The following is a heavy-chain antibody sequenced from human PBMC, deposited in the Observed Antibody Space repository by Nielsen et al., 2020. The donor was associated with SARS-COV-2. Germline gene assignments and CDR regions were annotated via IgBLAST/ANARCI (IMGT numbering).Heavy chain of an antibody. CDR1: GYTFVNYG. J-gene: IGHJ3*01. V-gene: IGHV1-18*01. Sequence: ASVKVSCKASGYTFVNYGISWVRQAPGQGLEWMEWISSYNANTQTAEKFQGRVTMTTDTSTSTAYMELRSLRSDDTAVYYCARWGVPAVRGAFDLWGQGTMVTVSS. CDR3: ARWGVPAVRGAFDL. D-gene: IGHD2-2*01. CDR2: ISSYNANT.